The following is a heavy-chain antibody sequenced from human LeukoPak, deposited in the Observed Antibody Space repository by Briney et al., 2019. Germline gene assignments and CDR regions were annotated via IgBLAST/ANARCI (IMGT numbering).Heavy chain of an antibody. D-gene: IGHD3-10*01. Sequence: GGSLGLSWAASGFTFSSYAMHWVRQAPGKGLEWVAVISYDGSNKYYADSVKGRFTISRDNSKNTLYLQMNSLRAEDTAVYYCARVKFGELLGSNWFDPWGQGTLVTVSS. CDR2: ISYDGSNK. CDR3: ARVKFGELLGSNWFDP. CDR1: GFTFSSYA. V-gene: IGHV3-30*04. J-gene: IGHJ5*02.